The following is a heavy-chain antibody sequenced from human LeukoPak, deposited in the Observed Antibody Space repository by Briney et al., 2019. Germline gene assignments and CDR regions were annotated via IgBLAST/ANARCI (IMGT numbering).Heavy chain of an antibody. V-gene: IGHV4-39*01. CDR1: GGSISSTSYY. Sequence: SETLSLTCTVSGGSISSTSYYWGWIRQPPGEGLEWIGSTYYTGNTHYSPSLKSRVTISVDTSKNQFSLELNSVTAADTAVYYCARLYYGMDVWGQGTTVPVSS. CDR2: TYYTGNT. J-gene: IGHJ6*02. CDR3: ARLYYGMDV.